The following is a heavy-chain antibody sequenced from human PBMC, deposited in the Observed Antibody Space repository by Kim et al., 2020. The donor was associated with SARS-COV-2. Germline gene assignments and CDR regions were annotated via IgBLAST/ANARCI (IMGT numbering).Heavy chain of an antibody. CDR3: AKGGRSSRWYYNYLDY. J-gene: IGHJ4*02. D-gene: IGHD6-13*01. Sequence: DAVQSQFTISRDNLRNTLYLQMNSLGAEDTDIYYCAKGGRSSRWYYNYLDYWGQGTLVTVSS. V-gene: IGHV3-23*01.